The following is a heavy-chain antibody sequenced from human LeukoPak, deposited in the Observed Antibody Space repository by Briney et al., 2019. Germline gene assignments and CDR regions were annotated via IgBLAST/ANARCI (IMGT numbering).Heavy chain of an antibody. D-gene: IGHD3-22*01. CDR1: GFTFSSYA. V-gene: IGHV3-23*01. CDR3: AKSGMIVAVITPLDGMDV. J-gene: IGHJ6*02. Sequence: GGSLRLSCAASGFTFSSYAMSWVRQAPGKGLEWVSAISGSGGSTYYADSMKGRFTISRDNSKNTLYLQMNSLRAEDTAVHYCAKSGMIVAVITPLDGMDVWGQGTTVTVSS. CDR2: ISGSGGST.